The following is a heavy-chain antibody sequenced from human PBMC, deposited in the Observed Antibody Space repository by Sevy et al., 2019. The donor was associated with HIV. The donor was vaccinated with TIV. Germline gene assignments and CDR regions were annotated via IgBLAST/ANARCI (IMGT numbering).Heavy chain of an antibody. V-gene: IGHV3-53*01. CDR3: ARNLGPRGTFDI. CDR2: LYSGGST. Sequence: GGSLRLSCAASGFTVSNTYMSWVRQAPGKGLEWVSVLYSGGSTYYAASVKGRFAISRDNSKTTLYLQMNSLRAEDTAVYYCARNLGPRGTFDIWGQGTMVTVSS. J-gene: IGHJ3*02. D-gene: IGHD3-16*01. CDR1: GFTVSNTY.